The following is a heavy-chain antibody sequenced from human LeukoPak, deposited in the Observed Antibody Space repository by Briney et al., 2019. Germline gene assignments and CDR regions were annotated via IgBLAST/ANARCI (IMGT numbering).Heavy chain of an antibody. Sequence: PGGSLRLSCAASGFTFSSYGMHWVRQAPGKGLEWVAVISYDGSNKYYADSVKGRFTISRDNSKNTLYLQMNSLRAEDTAVYYCARGPDSSGWYDDAFDIWGQGTMVTVSS. CDR2: ISYDGSNK. J-gene: IGHJ3*02. D-gene: IGHD6-19*01. CDR3: ARGPDSSGWYDDAFDI. V-gene: IGHV3-30*03. CDR1: GFTFSSYG.